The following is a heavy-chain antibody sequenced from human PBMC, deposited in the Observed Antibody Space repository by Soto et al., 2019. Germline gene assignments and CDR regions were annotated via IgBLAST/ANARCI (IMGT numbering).Heavy chain of an antibody. CDR3: ARSGYYDVLTGYYTSYYLDY. J-gene: IGHJ4*02. D-gene: IGHD3-9*01. V-gene: IGHV4-4*02. Sequence: QVQLQESGPGLVKPSGTLSLTCAVSGGSISSFNWWSWVRQPPGKGLEWIAEIYHNGRTNYKSSRKRRVTISVDKSKNQFSLKVSSVTAADTAVYYCARSGYYDVLTGYYTSYYLDYWGQGTLVTVSS. CDR1: GGSISSFNW. CDR2: IYHNGRT.